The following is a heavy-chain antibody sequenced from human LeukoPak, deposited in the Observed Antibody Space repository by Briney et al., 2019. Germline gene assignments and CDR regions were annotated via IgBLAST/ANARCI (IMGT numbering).Heavy chain of an antibody. Sequence: GGSLRISCAASGFTLSSYWMSWVRQAPGKGQEWVANIKYDGSEKDYVDSVKGRFTISRDNAKNSLYLQMNSLRAEDTAVYYCARDIAPAGLFFDYWGQGTLVTVSS. CDR3: ARDIAPAGLFFDY. CDR2: IKYDGSEK. J-gene: IGHJ4*02. V-gene: IGHV3-7*01. D-gene: IGHD6-13*01. CDR1: GFTLSSYW.